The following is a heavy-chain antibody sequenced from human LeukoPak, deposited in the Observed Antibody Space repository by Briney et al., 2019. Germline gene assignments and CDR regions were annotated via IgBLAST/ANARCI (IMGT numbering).Heavy chain of an antibody. CDR1: GFTVSSKY. Sequence: GGSLRLSCAASGFTVSSKYMSWVRQAPGKGLEWVASMSTTGKYIYYADSVKGRFTISRDNAKNSQFLQMDSMRVEDTAVYYCARVAMTSGGDRGYFYFYYMDVWGKGTMVTVSS. V-gene: IGHV3-21*01. D-gene: IGHD3-10*01. CDR3: ARVAMTSGGDRGYFYFYYMDV. CDR2: MSTTGKYI. J-gene: IGHJ6*03.